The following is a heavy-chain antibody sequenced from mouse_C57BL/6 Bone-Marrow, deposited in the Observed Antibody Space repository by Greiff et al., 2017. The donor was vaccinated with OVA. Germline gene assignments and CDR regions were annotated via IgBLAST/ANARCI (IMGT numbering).Heavy chain of an antibody. J-gene: IGHJ1*03. CDR3: ARTGFYWYFDV. CDR1: GFTFSDYG. Sequence: EVKLMESGGGLVKPGGSLKLSCAASGFTFSDYGMHWVRQAPEKGLEWVAYISSGSSTIYYADTVKGRFTISRDNAKNTLFLQMTSLRSEDTAMYYCARTGFYWYFDVWGTGTTVTVSS. CDR2: ISSGSSTI. V-gene: IGHV5-17*01. D-gene: IGHD3-1*01.